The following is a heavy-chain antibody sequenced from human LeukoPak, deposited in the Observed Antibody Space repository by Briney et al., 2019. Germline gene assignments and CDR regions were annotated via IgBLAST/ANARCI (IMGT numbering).Heavy chain of an antibody. CDR1: GDSVSSNSAT. CDR2: TYYRSKWSS. D-gene: IGHD1-14*01. V-gene: IGHV6-1*01. Sequence: SQTLSLTCVISGDSVSSNSATWNWIRQSPSRGFEWLGRTYYRSKWSSDYAVSVKSRISIDPDTSKNQFSLHLNSVSPEDTAVYYCARAESLTGQNWFDPWAREPWSPSPQ. CDR3: ARAESLTGQNWFDP. J-gene: IGHJ5*02.